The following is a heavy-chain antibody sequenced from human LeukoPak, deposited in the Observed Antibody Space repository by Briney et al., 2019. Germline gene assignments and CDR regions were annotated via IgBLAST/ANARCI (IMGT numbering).Heavy chain of an antibody. Sequence: GASVKVSCKASGYTFTSYGISWVRQAPGQGLEWMGIINPSGGSTSYAQKFQGRVTMTRDTSTSTVYMELSSLRSEDTAVYYCARRVGRNYGPLKYWGQGTLVTVSS. V-gene: IGHV1-46*01. CDR2: INPSGGST. D-gene: IGHD4-11*01. CDR3: ARRVGRNYGPLKY. CDR1: GYTFTSYG. J-gene: IGHJ4*02.